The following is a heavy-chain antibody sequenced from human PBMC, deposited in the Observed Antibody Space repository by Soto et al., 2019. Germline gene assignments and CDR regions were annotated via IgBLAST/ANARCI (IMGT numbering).Heavy chain of an antibody. V-gene: IGHV1-2*04. CDR2: INPNSGGT. CDR1: GYTFTGYY. CDR3: ARGTETVWSGYLSYYYYYMDV. J-gene: IGHJ6*03. Sequence: QVQLVQSGAEVKKPGASVKVSCKASGYTFTGYYMHWVRQAPGQGLEWMGWINPNSGGTNYAQKFQGSVTMTRDTSISTAYMELSRLRSDDTAVYYCARGTETVWSGYLSYYYYYMDVWGKGTTVTVSS. D-gene: IGHD3-3*01.